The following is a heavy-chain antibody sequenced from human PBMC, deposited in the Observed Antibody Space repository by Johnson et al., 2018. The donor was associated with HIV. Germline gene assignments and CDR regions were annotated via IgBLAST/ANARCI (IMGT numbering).Heavy chain of an antibody. CDR3: ARGIAVSNWVDI. Sequence: HVQLVESGGGVVQPGRSLRLSCAASGITFSDYAMHWVRQAPGKGLEWVAVISYDGKNKDYADPVKGRFTLSRDNSKNTLYLQLSSLRTEDTAVFYCARGIAVSNWVDIWGQGTMVTVSS. CDR1: GITFSDYA. CDR2: ISYDGKNK. J-gene: IGHJ3*02. V-gene: IGHV3-30*04. D-gene: IGHD6-19*01.